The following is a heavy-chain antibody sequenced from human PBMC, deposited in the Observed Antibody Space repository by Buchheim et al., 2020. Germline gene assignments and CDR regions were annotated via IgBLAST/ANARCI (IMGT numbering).Heavy chain of an antibody. D-gene: IGHD3-10*01. CDR3: AKRTNPNGSGSYYNYYYYYGMDV. V-gene: IGHV3-23*01. CDR2: ISGSGGSP. CDR1: GFTFSSYA. J-gene: IGHJ6*02. Sequence: EVQLLESGGGLVQPGGSLRLSCAASGFTFSSYAMSWVRQAPGKGLEWVSAISGSGGSPYYADSVKGRFTISRDNSKNTLYLQMNSLRAEDTAVYYCAKRTNPNGSGSYYNYYYYYGMDVWGQGTT.